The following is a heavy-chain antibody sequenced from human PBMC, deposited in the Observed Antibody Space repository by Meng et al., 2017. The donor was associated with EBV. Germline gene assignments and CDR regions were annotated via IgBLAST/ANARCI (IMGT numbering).Heavy chain of an antibody. D-gene: IGHD4-11*01. CDR2: IYYTGST. V-gene: IGHV4-61*05. J-gene: IGHJ5*02. CDR1: GGSINNESYY. CDR3: ARGDYTNYPRWFDP. Sequence: QLQLQESGPGLVKPSETLSLTCTVSGGSINNESYYWGWIRQPPGKGLEYIGYIYYTGSTNYNSSLKSRVTISLDKSKNQFSLKLTSLTAADTAIYYCARGDYTNYPRWFDPWGQGTLVTVSS.